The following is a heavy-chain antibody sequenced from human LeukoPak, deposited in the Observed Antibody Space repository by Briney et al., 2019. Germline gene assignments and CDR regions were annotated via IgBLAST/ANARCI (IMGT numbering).Heavy chain of an antibody. CDR1: GGSISTYY. V-gene: IGHV4-4*07. CDR3: ARSRQHYYDSSLDP. CDR2: IFSSGIT. J-gene: IGHJ5*02. D-gene: IGHD3-22*01. Sequence: PSETLSLTCTFSGGSISTYYWSWIRQPAGKGLEWIGRIFSSGITNYNPSLKSRVTMSVDTSKNQFSLKLTSVTAADTAVYYCARSRQHYYDSSLDPWGQGTLVTVSS.